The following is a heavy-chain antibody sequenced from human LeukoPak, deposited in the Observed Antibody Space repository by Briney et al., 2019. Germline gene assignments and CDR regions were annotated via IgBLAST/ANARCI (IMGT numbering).Heavy chain of an antibody. CDR1: GFTFDDYA. J-gene: IGHJ4*02. D-gene: IGHD1-26*01. Sequence: SLRLSCAASGFTFDDYAMHWVRQAPGKGLEWVSGISWNSGSIGYADSVKGRFTISRDNAKNSLYLQMNSLRAEDTALYYCAKDGGSYSVGFDYWGQGTLVTVSS. CDR2: ISWNSGSI. CDR3: AKDGGSYSVGFDY. V-gene: IGHV3-9*01.